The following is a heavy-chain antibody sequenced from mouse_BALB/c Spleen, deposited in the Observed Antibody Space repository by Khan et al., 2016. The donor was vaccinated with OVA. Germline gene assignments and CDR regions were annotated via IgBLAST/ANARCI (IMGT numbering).Heavy chain of an antibody. CDR3: ARTGYGSLGY. CDR2: INPNNGDT. J-gene: IGHJ2*01. D-gene: IGHD1-1*01. CDR1: GYIFSDYT. V-gene: IGHV1-18*01. Sequence: VQLQQSGPELVKPGASVKISCKASGYIFSDYTIDWVKQSHGKSLEWIGDINPNNGDTFYNQKLKGKATLTVDKSSSTAFMELRSLTSEDTAVYYCARTGYGSLGYWGQGTTLTVSS.